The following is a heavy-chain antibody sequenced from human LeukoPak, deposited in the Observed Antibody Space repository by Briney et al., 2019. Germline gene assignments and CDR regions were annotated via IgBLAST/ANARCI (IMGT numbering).Heavy chain of an antibody. D-gene: IGHD3-22*01. J-gene: IGHJ4*02. Sequence: EASVKVSCKASGYTFTSYAMHWVRQAPGQRLEWMGWINAGNGNTKYSQKFQGRVTITRDTSASTAYMELSSLRSEDTAEYYCARDGIDYYDSSGYYFDYWGQGTLVTVSS. V-gene: IGHV1-3*01. CDR1: GYTFTSYA. CDR3: ARDGIDYYDSSGYYFDY. CDR2: INAGNGNT.